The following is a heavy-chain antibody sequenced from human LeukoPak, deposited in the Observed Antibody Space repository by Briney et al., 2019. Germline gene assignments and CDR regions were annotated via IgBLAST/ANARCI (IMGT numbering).Heavy chain of an antibody. Sequence: PGGSLRLSCAASGFTFSSYSMNWVRQAPGKGLEWVSSISSSSSYIYYADSVKGRFTISRDNAKNSLYLQMNSLRAEDTAVYYCARARGRESGYDFDYFDYWGQGTLVTVSS. J-gene: IGHJ4*02. CDR2: ISSSSSYI. CDR1: GFTFSSYS. D-gene: IGHD5-12*01. CDR3: ARARGRESGYDFDYFDY. V-gene: IGHV3-21*01.